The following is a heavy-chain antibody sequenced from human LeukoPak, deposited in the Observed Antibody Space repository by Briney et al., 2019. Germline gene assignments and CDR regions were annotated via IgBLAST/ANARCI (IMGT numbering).Heavy chain of an antibody. D-gene: IGHD4-23*01. CDR2: ISETSSFM. CDR3: ARVKVSGGFDI. Sequence: GGSLRLSCAASGFTFSSYSMNWVRQAPGKGLEWISYISETSSFMYYADSVKGRFTISRDNAKNSLYLQMSSLRAEDTAVYYCARVKVSGGFDIWGQGTMVTVSS. V-gene: IGHV3-48*01. CDR1: GFTFSSYS. J-gene: IGHJ3*02.